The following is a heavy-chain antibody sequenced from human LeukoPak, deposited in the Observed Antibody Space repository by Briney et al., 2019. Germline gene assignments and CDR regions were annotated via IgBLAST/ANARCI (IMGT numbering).Heavy chain of an antibody. V-gene: IGHV6-1*01. CDR3: ATLYCSSTSCTHPSWFDP. D-gene: IGHD2-2*01. J-gene: IGHJ5*02. CDR2: TYYRSKWYN. CDR1: GDSVSSNSAA. Sequence: SQTLSLTCAISGDSVSSNSAAWNWIRQSPSRGLEWLGRTYYRSKWYNDYAVSVKSRITISPDTSKNQFSLKLSSVTAADTAVYYCATLYCSSTSCTHPSWFDPWGQGTLVTVSS.